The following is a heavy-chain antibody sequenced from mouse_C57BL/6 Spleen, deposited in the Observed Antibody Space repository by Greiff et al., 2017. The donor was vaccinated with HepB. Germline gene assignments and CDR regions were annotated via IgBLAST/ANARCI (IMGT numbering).Heavy chain of an antibody. D-gene: IGHD2-1*01. CDR1: GYTFTSYT. V-gene: IGHV1-4*01. CDR3: ARGEGYGNPSWSFDV. CDR2: INPSSGYT. Sequence: VKLQESGAELARPGASVKMSCKASGYTFTSYTMHWVKQRPGQGLEWIGYINPSSGYTKYNQKFKDKATSTADKSSSTAYMQLSSLTSEDSAVYYCARGEGYGNPSWSFDVWGTGTTVTVSS. J-gene: IGHJ1*03.